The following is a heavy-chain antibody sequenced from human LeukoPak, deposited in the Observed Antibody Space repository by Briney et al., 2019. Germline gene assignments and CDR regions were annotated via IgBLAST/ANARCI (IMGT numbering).Heavy chain of an antibody. J-gene: IGHJ4*02. D-gene: IGHD3-10*01. CDR3: ARVSGGVRGNYYFDH. CDR1: GGSIYSADYY. CDR2: IYYSGST. V-gene: IGHV4-30-4*01. Sequence: PSQTLSLTCTVSGGSIYSADYYWNWIRQPPGKGLEWIGYIYYSGSTYYNPSLESRVTISVDTSKNQFSLKLSSVTAADTAVYYCARVSGGVRGNYYFDHWGQGTLVTVSS.